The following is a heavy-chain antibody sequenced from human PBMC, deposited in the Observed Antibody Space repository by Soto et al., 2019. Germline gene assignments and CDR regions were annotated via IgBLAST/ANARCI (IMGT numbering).Heavy chain of an antibody. J-gene: IGHJ3*02. CDR1: GFTFSSYS. D-gene: IGHD3-22*01. Sequence: EVQLVESGGGLVKPGGSLRLSCAASGFTFSSYSMNWVRQAPGKGLEWVSSISSSSSYIYYADSVKGRFTISRDNAKNSLYLHMNSLRAEDTAVYYCARDLGYYDSSGRRSAFDIWGQGTMVTVSS. CDR3: ARDLGYYDSSGRRSAFDI. V-gene: IGHV3-21*01. CDR2: ISSSSSYI.